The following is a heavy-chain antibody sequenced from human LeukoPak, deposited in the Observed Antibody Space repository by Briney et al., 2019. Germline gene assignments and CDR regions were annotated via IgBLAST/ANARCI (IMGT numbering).Heavy chain of an antibody. D-gene: IGHD6-6*01. CDR2: INHSGST. Sequence: PSETLSLTCAVYGGSFSGYYWSWIRQPPGKGLEWIGEINHSGSTNYNPSLKSRVTISVDTSKNQFSLKLSSVTAADTAVYYCARAYLAARPNIGLFDYWGQGTLVTVSS. CDR3: ARAYLAARPNIGLFDY. CDR1: GGSFSGYY. V-gene: IGHV4-34*01. J-gene: IGHJ4*02.